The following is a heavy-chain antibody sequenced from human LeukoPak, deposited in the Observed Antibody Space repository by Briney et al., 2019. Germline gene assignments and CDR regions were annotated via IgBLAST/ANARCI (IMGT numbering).Heavy chain of an antibody. CDR2: INPNSGGT. V-gene: IGHV1-2*02. Sequence: GASVKVSCKASGYTFTGYYMHWVRQAPGQGLEWMGWINPNSGGTNYAQKFQGRVTMTRDTSISTAYMELSRLRSDDTAVYYCARGGVSNSWYRIPDYWGQGTLVTVSS. D-gene: IGHD6-19*01. J-gene: IGHJ4*02. CDR3: ARGGVSNSWYRIPDY. CDR1: GYTFTGYY.